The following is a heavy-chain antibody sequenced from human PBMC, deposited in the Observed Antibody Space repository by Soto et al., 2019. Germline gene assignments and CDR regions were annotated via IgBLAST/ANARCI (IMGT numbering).Heavy chain of an antibody. J-gene: IGHJ6*01. CDR1: GFTFSSYF. CDR2: ISYDGSNE. V-gene: IGHV3-30-3*01. CDR3: AGGSSGTWASMAV. Sequence: QVQLVESGGGVVQPGRSLRLSCAASGFTFSSYFMHWVRQAPGKGLEWVAVISYDGSNEDYADSVKGRFTISRDNSKNALYPPMNSLWAEDTAGYYCAGGSSGTWASMAVW. D-gene: IGHD6-25*01.